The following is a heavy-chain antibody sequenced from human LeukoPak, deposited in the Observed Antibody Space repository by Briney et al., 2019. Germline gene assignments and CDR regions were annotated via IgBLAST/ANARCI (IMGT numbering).Heavy chain of an antibody. D-gene: IGHD4-23*01. CDR1: GFTFSSYA. V-gene: IGHV3-23*01. CDR2: ISGGGGTT. CDR3: ARGNSDAFDI. J-gene: IGHJ3*02. Sequence: GGSLRLSCAASGFTFSSYAMNWVRQAPGKGLEWVSAISGGGGTTYYADSVKGRFTISRDNSKNTLYLQVNSLTAEDTAVYYCARGNSDAFDIWGHGTMVTVSS.